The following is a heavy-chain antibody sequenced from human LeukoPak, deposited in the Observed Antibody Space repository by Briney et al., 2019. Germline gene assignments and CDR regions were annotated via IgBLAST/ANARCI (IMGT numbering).Heavy chain of an antibody. CDR1: NGSINSYY. V-gene: IGHV4-4*07. CDR2: IYNWRTT. CDR3: GRQGYTASYYFLDY. J-gene: IGHJ4*02. Sequence: SQTLSLTCTVSNGSINSYYWGWVGQPAGKGLEWIGRIYNWRTTNYSRSLQSRLSMSFDTSKNQFYLTLRSVTAADTAVYYCGRQGYTASYYFLDYWSQGSLVTVSS. D-gene: IGHD1-26*01.